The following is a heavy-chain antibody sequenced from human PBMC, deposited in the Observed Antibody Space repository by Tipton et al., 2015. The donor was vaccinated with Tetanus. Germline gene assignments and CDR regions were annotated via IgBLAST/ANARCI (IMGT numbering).Heavy chain of an antibody. Sequence: TLSLTCAVSGGSISSGGFSWHWIRQPPGKALEWIGHIYDSGSSYSNPSLKSRVTISVDRSKNQFSLSLSSVTAADTAMYYCARGLLKYCDYRAFDIWGQGTMVTVSS. J-gene: IGHJ3*02. V-gene: IGHV4-30-2*01. CDR3: ARGLLKYCDYRAFDI. D-gene: IGHD4-17*01. CDR1: GGSISSGGFS. CDR2: IYDSGSS.